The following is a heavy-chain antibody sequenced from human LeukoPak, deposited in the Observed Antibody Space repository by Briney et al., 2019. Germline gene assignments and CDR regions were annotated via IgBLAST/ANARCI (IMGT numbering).Heavy chain of an antibody. CDR3: AKDLEYCSGGSCYSFDY. CDR2: ISYDGSNK. V-gene: IGHV3-30-3*01. CDR1: GFIFNSYA. D-gene: IGHD2-15*01. J-gene: IGHJ4*02. Sequence: GGSLRLSCAVSGFIFNSYAMHWVRQAPGRGLEWVALISYDGSNKYYADSVKGRFTISRDNSKNTLYLQMNSLRAEDTALYYCAKDLEYCSGGSCYSFDYWGQGTLVTVSS.